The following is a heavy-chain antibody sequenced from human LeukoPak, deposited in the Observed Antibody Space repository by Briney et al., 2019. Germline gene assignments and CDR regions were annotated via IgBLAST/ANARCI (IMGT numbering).Heavy chain of an antibody. CDR3: ARGWNFDY. D-gene: IGHD6-19*01. CDR1: GYTFTNYW. CDR2: INPGDSDT. Sequence: GESLKISCKGSGYTFTNYWIGWVRQMPGKGLEWMGIINPGDSDTRYSPSFQGQVTISADKSISTTYLQWSSLKAADSAIYHYARGWNFDYWGQGTLVTVSS. J-gene: IGHJ4*02. V-gene: IGHV5-51*01.